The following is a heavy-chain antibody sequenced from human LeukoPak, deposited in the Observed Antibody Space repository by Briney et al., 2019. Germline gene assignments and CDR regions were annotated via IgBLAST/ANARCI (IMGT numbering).Heavy chain of an antibody. Sequence: GASVKVSCKAPGGTFSSYAISWVRQAPGQGLEWMGGIIPIFGTANYAQKFQGRVTITADESTSTAYMELSSLRSEDTAVYYCARDRPGRYCSTISCYSASPFDPWGQGTLVTVSS. CDR1: GGTFSSYA. J-gene: IGHJ5*02. D-gene: IGHD2-2*02. V-gene: IGHV1-69*13. CDR3: ARDRPGRYCSTISCYSASPFDP. CDR2: IIPIFGTA.